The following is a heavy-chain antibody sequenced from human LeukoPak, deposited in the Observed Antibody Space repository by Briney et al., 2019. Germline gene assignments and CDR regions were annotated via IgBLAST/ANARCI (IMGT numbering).Heavy chain of an antibody. CDR1: GFTFSSYG. CDR2: IWYDGSNK. D-gene: IGHD4-17*01. J-gene: IGHJ4*02. V-gene: IGHV3-33*01. Sequence: GGSLRLSCAASGFTFSSYGMHWVRQAPGKGLEGVAVIWYDGSNKYYADSVKGRFTISRDNSKNTLYLQMNSLRAEDTAVYYCARGSGDYVPFDYWGQGTLVTVSS. CDR3: ARGSGDYVPFDY.